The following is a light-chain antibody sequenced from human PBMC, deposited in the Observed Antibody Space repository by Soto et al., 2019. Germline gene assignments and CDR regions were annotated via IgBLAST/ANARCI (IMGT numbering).Light chain of an antibody. CDR2: GAS. CDR3: LQYENWPPWT. Sequence: EIVMTQSPGTLSVSPGERATLSCRASQSVSSKLAWYQQKPGQAPRLLIYGASSRATGIPARFSGSGSGTEFTLTISSLQSEDFAVYYCLQYENWPPWTFGQGTKVEI. V-gene: IGKV3-15*01. CDR1: QSVSSK. J-gene: IGKJ1*01.